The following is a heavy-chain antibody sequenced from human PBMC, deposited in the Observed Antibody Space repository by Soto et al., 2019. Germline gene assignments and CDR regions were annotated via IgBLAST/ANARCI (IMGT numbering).Heavy chain of an antibody. J-gene: IGHJ5*02. CDR2: NYYSGNT. V-gene: IGHV4-39*01. CDR3: ATSNWFDP. CDR1: GGSISSRGYY. Sequence: QLQLQESGPGLVKPSETLSLTCTVSGGSISSRGYYWGWIRQPPGKGLEGIGTNYYSGNTYHNPSLQGRVTISVATSKTPFSLKLGSVTAADAAVYYCATSNWFDPWGQGTLVTVSS.